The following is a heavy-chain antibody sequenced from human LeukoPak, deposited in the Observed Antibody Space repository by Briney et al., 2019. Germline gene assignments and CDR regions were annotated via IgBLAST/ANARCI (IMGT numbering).Heavy chain of an antibody. V-gene: IGHV1-46*03. CDR1: GYTFTSYY. Sequence: ASVTVSYKASGYTFTSYYMHWVRQAPGQGLKWMGIINPSGGSTSYAQKFQGRVTMTRDTSTSTVYMELSSLRSEDTAVYYCAQGAGGYDYWYFDLWGRGTLVTVSS. J-gene: IGHJ2*01. CDR2: INPSGGST. CDR3: AQGAGGYDYWYFDL. D-gene: IGHD5-12*01.